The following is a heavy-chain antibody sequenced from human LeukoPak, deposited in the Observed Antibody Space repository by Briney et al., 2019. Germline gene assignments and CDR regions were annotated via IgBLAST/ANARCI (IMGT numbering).Heavy chain of an antibody. CDR2: TSGSGGST. V-gene: IGHV3-23*01. CDR3: AKATSNRITIFGVVTRGRYYFDY. Sequence: GGSLRLSCAASGFTFSSYAMGWVRQAPGKGLEWVSATSGSGGSTYYADSVKGRFTISRDNSKNTLYLQMNSLRAEDTAVYYCAKATSNRITIFGVVTRGRYYFDYWGQGTLVTVSS. CDR1: GFTFSSYA. J-gene: IGHJ4*02. D-gene: IGHD3-3*01.